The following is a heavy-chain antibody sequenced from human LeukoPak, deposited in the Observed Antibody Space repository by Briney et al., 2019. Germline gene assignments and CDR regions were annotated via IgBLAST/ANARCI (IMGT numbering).Heavy chain of an antibody. J-gene: IGHJ5*02. CDR3: AVPEGGAVPAAS. CDR1: GFTFSSYA. CDR2: ISGSGGST. D-gene: IGHD2-2*01. Sequence: PGGSLRLSCAASGFTFSSYAMSWVRQAPGKGLEWVPDISGSGGSTYYADSVKGRFTISRGNSKNTLYLQMNSLRAEDTAVYYCAVPEGGAVPAASWGQGTLVTVSS. V-gene: IGHV3-23*01.